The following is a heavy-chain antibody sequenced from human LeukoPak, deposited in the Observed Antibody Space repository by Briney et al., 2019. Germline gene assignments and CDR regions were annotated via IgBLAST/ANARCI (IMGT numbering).Heavy chain of an antibody. CDR1: GFTFSSYA. J-gene: IGHJ4*02. CDR3: ARDDSSGYYPFDY. V-gene: IGHV3-30-3*01. D-gene: IGHD3-22*01. Sequence: GGSLRLSCAASGFTFSSYAMHWVRQAPGKGLEWVAVISYDGSNKYYADSVKGRFTIPRDNSKNTLYLQMNSLRAEDTAVYYCARDDSSGYYPFDYWGQGTLVTVSS. CDR2: ISYDGSNK.